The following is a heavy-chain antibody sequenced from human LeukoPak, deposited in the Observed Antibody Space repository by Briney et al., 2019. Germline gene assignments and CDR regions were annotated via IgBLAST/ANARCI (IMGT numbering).Heavy chain of an antibody. CDR1: GFTFSSYA. CDR3: ARALYFSSGYRRFDY. V-gene: IGHV3-48*03. CDR2: ISSSGSTI. J-gene: IGHJ4*02. D-gene: IGHD3-22*01. Sequence: GGSLRLSCAASGFTFSSYAMSWVRQAPGKGLEWVSYISSSGSTIYYADSVKGRFTISRDNAKNSLYLQMNSLRAEDTAVYYCARALYFSSGYRRFDYWGQGTLVTVSS.